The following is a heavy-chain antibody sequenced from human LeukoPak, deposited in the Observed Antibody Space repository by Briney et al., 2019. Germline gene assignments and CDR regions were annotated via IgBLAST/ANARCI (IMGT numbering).Heavy chain of an antibody. CDR2: ISYDGSNK. J-gene: IGHJ4*02. D-gene: IGHD2-15*01. V-gene: IGHV3-30*04. CDR1: GFTFSSYA. Sequence: PGGSLRLSCAASGFTFSSYAMHWVRQAPGKGLEWVAVISYDGSNKYYADSVKGRFTISRDNSKNTLYLQMNSLRAEDTAVYYCARTATRCFDNWGQGTLVTVSS. CDR3: ARTATRCFDN.